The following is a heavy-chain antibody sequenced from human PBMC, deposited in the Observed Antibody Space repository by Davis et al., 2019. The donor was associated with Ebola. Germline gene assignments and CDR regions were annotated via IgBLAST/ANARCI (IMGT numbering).Heavy chain of an antibody. Sequence: SVQVSCMASGFTFTSSAMQWLRQARAQRLAWIGWIDVGSGNTNYAQKFQERVTITRDMSTSTAYMELSSLRSEDTAVYYCAAGASGYGRWWFDPWGQGTLVTVSS. CDR2: IDVGSGNT. J-gene: IGHJ5*02. CDR1: GFTFTSSA. CDR3: AAGASGYGRWWFDP. V-gene: IGHV1-58*02. D-gene: IGHD5-12*01.